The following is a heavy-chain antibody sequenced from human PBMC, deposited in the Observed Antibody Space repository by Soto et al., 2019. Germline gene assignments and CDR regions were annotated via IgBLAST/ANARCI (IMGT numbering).Heavy chain of an antibody. CDR3: AVGGGGTRY. D-gene: IGHD2-15*01. CDR2: INPGDGYT. V-gene: IGHV1-3*01. CDR1: GYTFSSVA. Sequence: QVQLVQSGAEVKKPGASVKVSCKASGYTFSSVAIHWVRQAPGQGLEWMAWINPGDGYTRLLQKFQGRVTITRDTSATTAFMELNSLTSEDTAVYYCAVGGGGTRYWGQGTLVTVSS. J-gene: IGHJ4*02.